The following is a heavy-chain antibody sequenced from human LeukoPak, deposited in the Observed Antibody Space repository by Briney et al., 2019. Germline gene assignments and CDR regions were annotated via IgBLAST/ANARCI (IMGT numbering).Heavy chain of an antibody. J-gene: IGHJ4*02. CDR2: ISSSSSYI. CDR1: GFTFSSYS. V-gene: IGHV3-21*01. D-gene: IGHD6-6*01. CDR3: ARASIADRPYYFDY. Sequence: PGGSLRLSCAASGFTFSSYSMNWVRQAPGKGLELVSSISSSSSYIYYADSVKGRFTISRDNAKNSLYLQMNSLRAEDTAVYYCARASIADRPYYFDYWGQGTLVTVSS.